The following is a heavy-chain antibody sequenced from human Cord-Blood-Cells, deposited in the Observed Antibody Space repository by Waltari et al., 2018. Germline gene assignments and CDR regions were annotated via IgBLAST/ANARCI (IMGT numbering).Heavy chain of an antibody. D-gene: IGHD3-22*01. CDR1: GFTFSSYE. J-gene: IGHJ6*02. Sequence: EVQLVESGGGLVHPGGSLRLSCAASGFTFSSYEMNWVRQAPGKGLEWVSYISSSGSTIYYADSVKGRFTISRDNAKNSLYLQMNSLRAEDTAVYYCARDLYSSGYYYYYYGMDVWGQGTT. CDR3: ARDLYSSGYYYYYYGMDV. V-gene: IGHV3-48*03. CDR2: ISSSGSTI.